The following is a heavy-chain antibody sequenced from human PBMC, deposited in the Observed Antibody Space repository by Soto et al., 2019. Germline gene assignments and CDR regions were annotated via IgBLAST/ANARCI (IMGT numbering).Heavy chain of an antibody. CDR2: INSNTVTT. V-gene: IGHV3-23*01. Sequence: EVQLLESGGGVVPPGGSLKLSCAASGFTFRNHGMSWVRQAPGKGPEWISTINSNTVTTHYADSVKGRFTISRDNSRNTLDLHMGSLRAEDTATYYCVAWVSAHFDFWGQGTLVTVSS. CDR3: VAWVSAHFDF. D-gene: IGHD2-8*01. J-gene: IGHJ4*02. CDR1: GFTFRNHG.